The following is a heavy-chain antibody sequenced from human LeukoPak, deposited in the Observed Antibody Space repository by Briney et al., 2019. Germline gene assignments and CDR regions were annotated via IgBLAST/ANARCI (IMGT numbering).Heavy chain of an antibody. CDR1: GYSITTGYY. D-gene: IGHD3-22*01. Sequence: ASETLSLTCAVSGYSITTGYYWGWIRQPPGKGLEWIGSIHHSGSTYNNPSLKSRISISVDTSKNQFSVKVYSVTAADTAVYYCARLNYYDSSGYYSGYYYYYYYMDVWGRGTTVTVSS. CDR2: IHHSGST. J-gene: IGHJ6*03. V-gene: IGHV4-38-2*01. CDR3: ARLNYYDSSGYYSGYYYYYYYMDV.